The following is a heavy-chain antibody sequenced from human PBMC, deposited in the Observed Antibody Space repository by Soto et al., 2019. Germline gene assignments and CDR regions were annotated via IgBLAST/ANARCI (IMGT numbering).Heavy chain of an antibody. V-gene: IGHV4-39*01. CDR3: AYGSSSAWIDY. CDR1: GDSMRGYHFY. Sequence: SETLSLTCSVSGDSMRGYHFYWGWIRQAPGKGLEWIGSAYFSGGNTYYSPSLKSRVSISVDTSKNEFSLRLASLTAADTAVYFCAYGSSSAWIDYWGQGTLVTVSS. CDR2: AYFSGGNT. J-gene: IGHJ4*02. D-gene: IGHD6-25*01.